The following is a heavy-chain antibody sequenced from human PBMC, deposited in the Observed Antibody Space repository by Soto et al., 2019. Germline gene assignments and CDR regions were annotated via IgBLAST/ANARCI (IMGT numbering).Heavy chain of an antibody. CDR2: ISGSGGST. V-gene: IGHV3-23*01. CDR3: AKIVVVPAGAFDY. CDR1: GFTFSSYA. D-gene: IGHD2-2*01. J-gene: IGHJ4*02. Sequence: GGSLRLSCEASGFTFSSYAMSWVRQAPGKGLEWVSGISGSGGSTYYADSVKGRFTISRDNFKNTLDLQMNSLRAEDTAVYYCAKIVVVPAGAFDYWGQGTLVTVSS.